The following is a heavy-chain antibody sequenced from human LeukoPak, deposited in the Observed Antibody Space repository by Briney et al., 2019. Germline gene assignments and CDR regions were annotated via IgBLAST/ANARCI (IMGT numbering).Heavy chain of an antibody. CDR1: GGTFSSYA. CDR2: IIPIFGTA. V-gene: IGHV1-69*06. CDR3: ARKVPNDSSGYYYRGQFDP. J-gene: IGHJ5*02. D-gene: IGHD3-22*01. Sequence: SVKVSCKASGGTFSSYAISWVRQAPGQGLEWMGGIIPIFGTANYAQEFQGRVTITADKSTSTAYMELSSLRSEDTAVYYCARKVPNDSSGYYYRGQFDPWGQGTLVTVSS.